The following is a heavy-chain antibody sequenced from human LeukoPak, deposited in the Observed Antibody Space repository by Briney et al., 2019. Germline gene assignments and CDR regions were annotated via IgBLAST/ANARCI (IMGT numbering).Heavy chain of an antibody. V-gene: IGHV4-61*08. J-gene: IGHJ6*02. CDR3: ARVGGGNYYYYGMDV. CDR2: IYYSGST. CDR1: GGSISSGGYY. D-gene: IGHD2-15*01. Sequence: SETLSLTCTVSGGSISSGGYYWSWIRQHPGKGLEWIGYIYYSGSTNYNPSLKSRVTISVDLSKSQFSLNLTSVTAADTAVYYCARVGGGNYYYYGMDVWGQGATVTVSS.